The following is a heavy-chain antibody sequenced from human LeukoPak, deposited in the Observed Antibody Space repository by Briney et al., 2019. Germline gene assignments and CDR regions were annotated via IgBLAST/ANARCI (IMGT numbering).Heavy chain of an antibody. CDR3: AKVRRMASIPAGAFDI. D-gene: IGHD5-24*01. J-gene: IGHJ3*02. CDR2: ISGSGGST. Sequence: GGSLRLSCAVSGFTFSGYAMFWVRQAPGKGLECVSSISGSGGSTYYTDSVKGRFTISRDNSKNTLYLQMNSLRAEDTAVYYCAKVRRMASIPAGAFDIWGQGTMVAVSS. V-gene: IGHV3-23*01. CDR1: GFTFSGYA.